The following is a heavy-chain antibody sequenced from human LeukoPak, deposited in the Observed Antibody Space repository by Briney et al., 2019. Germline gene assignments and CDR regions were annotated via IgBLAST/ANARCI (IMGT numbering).Heavy chain of an antibody. J-gene: IGHJ4*02. CDR3: ARYNKWELLNFDY. V-gene: IGHV4-4*09. Sequence: PSETLSLTCTVSGGSISSYYWSWIRQPPGKGLEWIGYIYTSGSTNYNPSLKSRVTISVDTSKNQFSLKLSSVTAADTAVYYCARYNKWELLNFDYWGQGTLVTVSS. CDR2: IYTSGST. D-gene: IGHD1-26*01. CDR1: GGSISSYY.